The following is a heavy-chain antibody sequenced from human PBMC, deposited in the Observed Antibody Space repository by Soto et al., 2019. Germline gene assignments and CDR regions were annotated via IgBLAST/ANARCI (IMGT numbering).Heavy chain of an antibody. J-gene: IGHJ4*02. V-gene: IGHV4-30-4*01. CDR2: MYNSGTT. CDR3: ARGPTSDKVDY. CDR1: RGSITNNNYY. Sequence: TLCLTCTVSRGSITNNNYYCSWIRQPPRKGLEWIGHMYNSGTTYSNPSLKGRVSISGDTSKNHFSLNLSSVTAADTAVYYCARGPTSDKVDYWGQGTLGTVSS.